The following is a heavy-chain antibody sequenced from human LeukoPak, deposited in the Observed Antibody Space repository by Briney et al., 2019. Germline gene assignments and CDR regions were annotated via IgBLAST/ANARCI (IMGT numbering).Heavy chain of an antibody. CDR1: GGSISSGGYY. D-gene: IGHD1-26*01. Sequence: PSETLSLTCTVSGGSISSGGYYWSWIRQPPGKGLEWIGYIYHSGSTYYNPSLKNRVTISVDRSKNQFSLKLSSVTAADTAVYYCARDPFSASRSSGSPYWGQGTLVTVSS. CDR3: ARDPFSASRSSGSPY. V-gene: IGHV4-30-2*01. CDR2: IYHSGST. J-gene: IGHJ4*02.